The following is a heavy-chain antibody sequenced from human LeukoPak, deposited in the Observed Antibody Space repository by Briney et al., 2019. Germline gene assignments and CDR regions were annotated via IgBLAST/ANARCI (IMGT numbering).Heavy chain of an antibody. D-gene: IGHD2-15*01. V-gene: IGHV4-39*07. CDR1: GGAISRSSYY. CDR2: IYYSGST. Sequence: SETLSLTCTVSGGAISRSSYYWGWIRQPPGKGLEWIGTIYYSGSTYYNPSLKSRVTISVDTSKNQFSLKLSSVTAADTAVYYCARGYCSGGSCYSFYYYYYMDVWGKGTTVTVSS. CDR3: ARGYCSGGSCYSFYYYYYMDV. J-gene: IGHJ6*03.